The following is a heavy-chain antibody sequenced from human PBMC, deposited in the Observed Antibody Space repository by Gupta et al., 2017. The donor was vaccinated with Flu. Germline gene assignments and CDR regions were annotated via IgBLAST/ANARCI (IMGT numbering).Heavy chain of an antibody. J-gene: IGHJ4*02. Sequence: YYWSWIRQRPGEGLEWIAYIYYSGITYYNPSLKSRVTLSVDTSKNQFSLMLNSVTAADTAVYYCARIVSRAVPAAGGGFDYWGQGTLVTVSS. D-gene: IGHD2-2*01. CDR2: IYYSGIT. V-gene: IGHV4-31*02. CDR3: ARIVSRAVPAAGGGFDY. CDR1: YY.